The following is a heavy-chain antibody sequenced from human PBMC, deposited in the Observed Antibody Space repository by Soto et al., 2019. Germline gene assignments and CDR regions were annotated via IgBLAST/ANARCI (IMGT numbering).Heavy chain of an antibody. J-gene: IGHJ6*02. CDR1: GFTFSSYG. CDR2: ISYDGSNK. D-gene: IGHD1-1*01. V-gene: IGHV3-30*18. Sequence: PGGSLRLSCAASGFTFSSYGMHWVRQAPGKGLEWVAVISYDGSNKYYADPVKGRFTISRDNSKNTLYLQMNSLRAEDTAVYYCAKAQGWNDGPLDYYYYGMDVWGQGTTVTVSS. CDR3: AKAQGWNDGPLDYYYYGMDV.